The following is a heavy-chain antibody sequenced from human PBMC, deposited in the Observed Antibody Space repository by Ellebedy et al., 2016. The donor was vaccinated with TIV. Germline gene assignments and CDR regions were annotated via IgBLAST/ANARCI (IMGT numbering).Heavy chain of an antibody. Sequence: GESLKISCVASGFTFSSYAMSSVRQAPGKGLEWVSSPSGSGGSTYYADSVKGRFTISRDNSKNTLCLQMNSLRAEDTAVYYYAKDHSMIVVVITPDYWGQGTLVTVSS. CDR1: GFTFSSYA. CDR3: AKDHSMIVVVITPDY. D-gene: IGHD3-22*01. CDR2: PSGSGGST. J-gene: IGHJ4*02. V-gene: IGHV3-23*01.